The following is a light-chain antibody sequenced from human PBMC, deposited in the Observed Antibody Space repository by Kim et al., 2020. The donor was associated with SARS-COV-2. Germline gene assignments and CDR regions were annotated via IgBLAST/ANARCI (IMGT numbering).Light chain of an antibody. CDR3: QQRNKWPRT. V-gene: IGKV3-11*01. CDR1: QSITTD. Sequence: EIVLTQAPAPLSLSAGERATLSCRASQSITTDLAWYQQKPGQAPRLFIYDASNRAAGIPARFSGGGSGTDFTLTVSSLEPEDSAVYYCQQRNKWPRTFGQGTKVDIK. J-gene: IGKJ1*01. CDR2: DAS.